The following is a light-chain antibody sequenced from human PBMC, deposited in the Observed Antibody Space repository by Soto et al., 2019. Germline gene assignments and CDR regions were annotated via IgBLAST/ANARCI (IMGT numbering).Light chain of an antibody. CDR2: GNI. CDR1: SSNIGTGYD. J-gene: IGLJ1*01. V-gene: IGLV1-40*01. Sequence: QSVLTQPHSMSAAPGQRVTISCTGSSSNIGTGYDVHWYQQLPGTAPKLLIHGNINRPSGVPDRFSGSKSGTSASLVITGLQPEDEATYYCQSYDNRLSAYVFGPGTKLTVL. CDR3: QSYDNRLSAYV.